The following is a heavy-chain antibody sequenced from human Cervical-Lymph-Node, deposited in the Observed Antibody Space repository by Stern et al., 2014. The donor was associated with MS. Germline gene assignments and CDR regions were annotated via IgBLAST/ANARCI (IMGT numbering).Heavy chain of an antibody. D-gene: IGHD3-10*01. J-gene: IGHJ6*02. V-gene: IGHV3-33*01. CDR1: GFTFSSYG. CDR3: ARDGNQGGSGRRSGMDV. CDR2: IWYDGSNK. Sequence: QVQLVESGGGVVQPGRSLRLSCAASGFTFSSYGMHWVRQAPGKGLEWVAVIWYDGSNKYYADSVKGRFTISRDNSKNTLYLQMNSLRAEDTAVYYCARDGNQGGSGRRSGMDVWGQGTTVTVSS.